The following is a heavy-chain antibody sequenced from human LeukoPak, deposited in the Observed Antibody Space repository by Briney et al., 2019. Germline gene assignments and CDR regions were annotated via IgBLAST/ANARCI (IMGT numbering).Heavy chain of an antibody. CDR2: TYYRSKWYN. V-gene: IGHV6-1*01. D-gene: IGHD6-19*01. CDR1: GDSVSSNSAA. CDR3: AKYQRQWLPKGGFDY. J-gene: IGHJ4*02. Sequence: SQTLSLTCAISGDSVSSNSAAWNWIRQSPSRGLEWLGRTYYRSKWYNDYAVSVKGRIAINPDTSKNQFSLQLNSVTPEDTAVYYCAKYQRQWLPKGGFDYWGQGTLVTVSS.